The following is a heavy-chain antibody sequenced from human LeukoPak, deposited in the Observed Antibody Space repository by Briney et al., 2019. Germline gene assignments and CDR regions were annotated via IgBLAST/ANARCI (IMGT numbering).Heavy chain of an antibody. CDR1: GFSLSSYA. D-gene: IGHD3-10*01. V-gene: IGHV3-30*04. J-gene: IGHJ3*02. Sequence: PGGSLRLSCAASGFSLSSYAMNWVRQAPGKGLEWVADISFDGSLQHYSDSVKGRFTISRDNSNNVLFLQMNNLRAEDTAVYFCATDEAVTAVPGLIMNGAFDIWGQGTMVTVSS. CDR2: ISFDGSLQ. CDR3: ATDEAVTAVPGLIMNGAFDI.